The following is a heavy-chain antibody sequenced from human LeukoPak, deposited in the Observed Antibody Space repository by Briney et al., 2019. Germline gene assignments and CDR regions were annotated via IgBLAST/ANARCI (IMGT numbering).Heavy chain of an antibody. CDR1: GYSISSGYY. CDR2: IYYSGTT. CDR3: ARGPLGSSSDY. V-gene: IGHV4-38-2*01. Sequence: SSETLSLTCAVSGYSISSGYYWGWIRQPPGKGLEWIGSIYYSGTTYYNPSLKSRVTISVDTSKNQFSLKLSSVTAADTAVYYCARGPLGSSSDYWGQGTLVTVSS. D-gene: IGHD6-6*01. J-gene: IGHJ4*02.